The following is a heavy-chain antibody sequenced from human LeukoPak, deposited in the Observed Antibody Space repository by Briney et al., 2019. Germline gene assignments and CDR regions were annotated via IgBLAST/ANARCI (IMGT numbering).Heavy chain of an antibody. CDR3: ARRTDSSGRDY. CDR1: RYSFTSYW. D-gene: IGHD6-19*01. Sequence: GESLKISCKSSRYSFTSYWIGWVRQMPGKGLEWMGIIYPGDSDTRYSPSFQGQVTISADKSISTAYLQWSSLKASDTAMYYCARRTDSSGRDYWGQGTLVTVSS. V-gene: IGHV5-51*01. CDR2: IYPGDSDT. J-gene: IGHJ4*02.